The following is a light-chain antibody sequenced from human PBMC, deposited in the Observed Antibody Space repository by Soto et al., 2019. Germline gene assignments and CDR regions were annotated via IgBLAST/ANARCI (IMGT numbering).Light chain of an antibody. J-gene: IGLJ2*01. V-gene: IGLV2-14*01. CDR1: SSDVGGYNY. CDR2: EVS. CDR3: SSYTSSSTLL. Sequence: QSALTQPASVSGSPGQSITISCTGTSSDVGGYNYVSWYQQHPSKAPKLMIYEVSNRPSGVSNRFSGSKSGNTASLTISGLQAEDEADYYCSSYTSSSTLLFGGGTKVTVL.